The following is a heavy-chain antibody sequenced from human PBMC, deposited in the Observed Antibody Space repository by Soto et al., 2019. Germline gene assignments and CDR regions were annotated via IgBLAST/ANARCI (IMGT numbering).Heavy chain of an antibody. CDR3: ARDLTIGHSGMEV. CDR2: INPNSGGT. D-gene: IGHD3-9*01. J-gene: IGHJ6*01. V-gene: IGHV1-2*04. CDR1: GYTFTGYY. Sequence: ASVKVSCKASGYTFTGYYMHWVRQAPGQGLEWMGWINPNSGGTNYAQKFQGWVTMTRDTSISTAYMELSRLRSDDTAVYYCARDLTIGHSGMEVWVQGTTVSVSS.